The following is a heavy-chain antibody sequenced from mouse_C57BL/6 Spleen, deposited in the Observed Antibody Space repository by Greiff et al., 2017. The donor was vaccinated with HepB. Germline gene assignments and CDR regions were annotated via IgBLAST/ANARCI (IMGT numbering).Heavy chain of an antibody. CDR2: ISSGSSTI. CDR1: GFTFSDYG. Sequence: EVQLVESGGGLVKPGGSLKLSCAASGFTFSDYGMHWVRQAPEKGLEWVAYISSGSSTIYYADTVKGRFTISRDNAKNTLFLQMTSLRSEDTAMYYCARPSTGAPMDYWGQGTSVTVSS. CDR3: ARPSTGAPMDY. D-gene: IGHD4-1*02. J-gene: IGHJ4*01. V-gene: IGHV5-17*01.